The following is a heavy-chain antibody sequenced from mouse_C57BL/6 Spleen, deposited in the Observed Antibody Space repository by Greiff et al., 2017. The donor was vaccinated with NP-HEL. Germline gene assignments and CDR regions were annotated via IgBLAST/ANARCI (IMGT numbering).Heavy chain of an antibody. CDR2: ISSGGSYT. CDR1: GFTFSSYG. D-gene: IGHD1-1*01. Sequence: DVMLVESGGDLVKPGGSLKLSCAASGFTFSSYGMSWVRQTPDKRLEWVATISSGGSYTYYPDSVKGRFTISRDNAKNTLYLQMSSLKSEDTAMYYCARHRDYYGSRYFDVWGTGTTVTVSS. CDR3: ARHRDYYGSRYFDV. V-gene: IGHV5-6*02. J-gene: IGHJ1*03.